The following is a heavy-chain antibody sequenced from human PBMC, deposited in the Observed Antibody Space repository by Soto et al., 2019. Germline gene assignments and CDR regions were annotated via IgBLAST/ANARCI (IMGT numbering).Heavy chain of an antibody. CDR1: GGSISSYY. J-gene: IGHJ4*02. CDR2: IYYSGST. Sequence: SETLSLTCTVSGGSISSYYWSWIRQPPGKGLEWIGYIYYSGSTNYNPSLKSRVTISVDTSKNQFSLKLSSVTAADTAVYYCAIAILDYYDSSGYYWVIFDYWGQGTLVTVSS. V-gene: IGHV4-59*01. D-gene: IGHD3-22*01. CDR3: AIAILDYYDSSGYYWVIFDY.